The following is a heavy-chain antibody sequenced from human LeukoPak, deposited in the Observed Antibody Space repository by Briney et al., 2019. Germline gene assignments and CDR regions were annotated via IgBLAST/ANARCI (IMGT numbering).Heavy chain of an antibody. D-gene: IGHD2-8*02. CDR3: AKDGSGADFDN. CDR2: ILYDGSKE. CDR1: GFTFSRYG. Sequence: GGSLRLSCAASGFTFSRYGMYWVHQAPGMGLEWVAVILYDGSKEHYADSVKGRFTISKDNTKNTLYLQMNSLRAEDTAVYYCAKDGSGADFDNWGQGTLVTVSS. J-gene: IGHJ4*02. V-gene: IGHV3-30*18.